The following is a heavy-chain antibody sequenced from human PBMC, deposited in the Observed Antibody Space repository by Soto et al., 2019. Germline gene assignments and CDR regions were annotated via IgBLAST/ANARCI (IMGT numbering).Heavy chain of an antibody. CDR3: AFGNLSYYFDF. Sequence: LRLSCAASGFTFSGFGMHWVRQAPGKGLEWVAIIWYDGSDKYYADSVKGRFTISRDNSKNTLYLQMNSLRAEDTAVYHCAFGNLSYYFDFWGQGTPVTVSS. CDR2: IWYDGSDK. V-gene: IGHV3-33*01. J-gene: IGHJ4*02. CDR1: GFTFSGFG. D-gene: IGHD3-16*01.